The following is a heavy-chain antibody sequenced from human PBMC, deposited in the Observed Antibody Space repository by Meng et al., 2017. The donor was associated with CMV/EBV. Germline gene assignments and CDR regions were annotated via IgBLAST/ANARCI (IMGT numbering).Heavy chain of an antibody. J-gene: IGHJ4*02. CDR3: VRDDDRYGLDY. V-gene: IGHV3-74*01. CDR1: GFTFKRHW. Sequence: GESLKISCAASGFTFKRHWMHWVRQAPGKGPVCVARNKSDGTYRDYAGFVKGRFTISRDNAKDMVYLQMTSLRDDDSGVYHYVRDDDRYGLDYWGRGSLVTVSS. CDR2: NKSDGTYR. D-gene: IGHD5-18*01.